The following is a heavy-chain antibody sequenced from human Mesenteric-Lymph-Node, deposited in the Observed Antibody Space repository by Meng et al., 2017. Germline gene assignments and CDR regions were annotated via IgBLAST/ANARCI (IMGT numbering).Heavy chain of an antibody. CDR3: ARGYVTMVRHPEDDAFDI. D-gene: IGHD3-10*01. Sequence: SVKVYCKESGGTFSSYAISWVRQAPGQGLEWMGGIIPIFGTANYAQKFQGRVTITADKSTSTAYMELSSLRSEDTAVYYCARGYVTMVRHPEDDAFDIWGQGTMVTVSS. CDR1: GGTFSSYA. V-gene: IGHV1-69*06. CDR2: IIPIFGTA. J-gene: IGHJ3*02.